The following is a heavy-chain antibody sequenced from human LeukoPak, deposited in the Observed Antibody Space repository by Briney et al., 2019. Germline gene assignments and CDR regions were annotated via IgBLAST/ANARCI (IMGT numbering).Heavy chain of an antibody. J-gene: IGHJ3*02. CDR3: ARDHDSADAFDI. CDR1: GYTFTRYY. CDR2: INPSGGST. V-gene: IGHV1-46*01. D-gene: IGHD2-21*02. Sequence: ASVKVSCKASGYTFTRYYMHWVRQAPGQGLEWMGLINPSGGSTSYAQKFQGRVTMTRDMSTSTVYMELSSLRSEDTAVYYCARDHDSADAFDIWGQGTMVTVSS.